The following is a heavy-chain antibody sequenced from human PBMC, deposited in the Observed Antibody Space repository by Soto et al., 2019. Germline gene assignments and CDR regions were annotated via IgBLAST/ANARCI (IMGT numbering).Heavy chain of an antibody. J-gene: IGHJ4*02. D-gene: IGHD5-12*01. Sequence: PGESLTISCAASGFTFSNAWMNWVRQAPGKGLEWIGRIKSKTDGGTTDYAAPVKGRFTISRDDSKNTLYLQMNSLKTEDTAVYYCTTDPVEMATWIDYWGQVTLVIVSS. CDR3: TTDPVEMATWIDY. CDR2: IKSKTDGGTT. V-gene: IGHV3-15*07. CDR1: GFTFSNAW.